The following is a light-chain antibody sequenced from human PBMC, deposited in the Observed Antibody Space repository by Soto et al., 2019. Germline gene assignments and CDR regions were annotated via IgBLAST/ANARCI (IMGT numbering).Light chain of an antibody. CDR3: QSYHSGNVV. Sequence: NFMLTQPHSVSESPGNTVTISCTRGRGSIASNYVQWYQHRTGSAPTPVIYEDNERPSGVPDRFSGSIDSSSNSASLSLSGLRTDDEADYYCQSYHSGNVVFCVGTKVTVL. CDR1: RGSIASNY. CDR2: EDN. V-gene: IGLV6-57*04. J-gene: IGLJ2*01.